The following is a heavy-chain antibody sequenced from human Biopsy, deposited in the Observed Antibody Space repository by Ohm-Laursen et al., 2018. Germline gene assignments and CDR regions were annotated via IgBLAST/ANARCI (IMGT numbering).Heavy chain of an antibody. CDR1: GGTFTMFP. J-gene: IGHJ4*02. CDR3: ASSDGRSGFDY. D-gene: IGHD3-10*01. Sequence: SVTVSCKASGGTFTMFPISWVRQAPRQGLEWMGAILPFYGTTNFAQKFQGRVTLTADGSTSTAYMELSSLRSEDTGVYYCASSDGRSGFDYWGQGTLVTVSS. CDR2: ILPFYGTT. V-gene: IGHV1-69*01.